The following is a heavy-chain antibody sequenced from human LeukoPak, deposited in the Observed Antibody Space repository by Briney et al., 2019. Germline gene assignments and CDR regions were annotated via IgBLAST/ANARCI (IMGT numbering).Heavy chain of an antibody. V-gene: IGHV3-23*01. D-gene: IGHD2-15*01. CDR3: AKNGDRGAYCTGGTCYPYFYYYMDV. J-gene: IGHJ6*03. CDR1: GFSFSTYA. Sequence: GGSLRLSCEASGFSFSTYAMTWVRQAPGKGLEWVSAISPSGGSTYYADSVKGRFTISRDNSKNTLYLQMNSLRAEDTAIYYCAKNGDRGAYCTGGTCYPYFYYYMDVWGKGTTVTI. CDR2: ISPSGGST.